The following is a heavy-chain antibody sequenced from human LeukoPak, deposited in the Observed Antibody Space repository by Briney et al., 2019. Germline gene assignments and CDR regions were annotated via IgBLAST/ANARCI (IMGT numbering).Heavy chain of an antibody. V-gene: IGHV3-23*01. CDR1: GFTISNYV. CDR3: AKDVVPAAI. Sequence: RGSLRLSCAVSGFTISNYVMSWVRQAPGKGLEWVSGISMSGGSTYYADSVKGRFTISRDNSKNTLYLQMNSLRAEDTAMYHCAKDVVPAAIWGQGTRVTVSS. J-gene: IGHJ4*02. CDR2: ISMSGGST. D-gene: IGHD2-2*01.